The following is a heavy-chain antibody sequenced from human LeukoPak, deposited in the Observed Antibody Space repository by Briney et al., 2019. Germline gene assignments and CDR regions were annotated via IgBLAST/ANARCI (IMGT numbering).Heavy chain of an antibody. D-gene: IGHD3-22*01. J-gene: IGHJ4*02. V-gene: IGHV3-30*18. CDR1: GFTFSSHG. CDR2: ISYDGSNK. CDR3: AKDRNYYDSSGYYLLGY. Sequence: GRSLRLSCAASGFTFSSHGMHWVRQAPGKGLEWVAVISYDGSNKYYADSVKGRFTISRDNSKNTLYLQMNSLRAEDTAVYYCAKDRNYYDSSGYYLLGYWGQGTLVTVSS.